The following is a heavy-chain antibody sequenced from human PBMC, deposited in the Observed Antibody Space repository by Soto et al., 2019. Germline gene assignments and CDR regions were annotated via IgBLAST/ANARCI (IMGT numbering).Heavy chain of an antibody. CDR2: ISANNGNT. Sequence: GASVKVSCKASGYTFNSYAFTWLRQAPGQGLEWMGWISANNGNTNYAQKFQGRVTMTTDTSTNTVYMELRSLRSDDTAVYYCARDSRDGSGWYFDYWGQGTLVTVSS. CDR3: ARDSRDGSGWYFDY. CDR1: GYTFNSYA. V-gene: IGHV1-18*04. D-gene: IGHD6-19*01. J-gene: IGHJ4*02.